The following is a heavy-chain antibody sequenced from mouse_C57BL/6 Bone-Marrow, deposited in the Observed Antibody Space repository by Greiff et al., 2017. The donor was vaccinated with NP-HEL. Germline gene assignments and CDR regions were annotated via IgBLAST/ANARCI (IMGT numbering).Heavy chain of an antibody. CDR1: GFSLTSYG. CDR3: ARNYHYSNLAWFAY. D-gene: IGHD2-5*01. J-gene: IGHJ3*01. CDR2: IWSGGST. V-gene: IGHV2-2*01. Sequence: QVQLQQSGPGLVQPSQSLSITCTVSGFSLTSYGVHWVRQSPGKGLEWLGVIWSGGSTDYNAAFISRLSISKDNSKSQVFFKMNSLQADDTAIYYCARNYHYSNLAWFAYWGQGTLVTVSA.